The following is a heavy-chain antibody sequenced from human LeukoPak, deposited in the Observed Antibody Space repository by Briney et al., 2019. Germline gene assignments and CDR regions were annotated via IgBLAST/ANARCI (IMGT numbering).Heavy chain of an antibody. V-gene: IGHV3-30-3*01. CDR2: ISYDGSNK. CDR3: ARGDYYDSSGYFDY. D-gene: IGHD3-22*01. J-gene: IGHJ4*02. CDR1: GFTFSSYA. Sequence: PGRSLTLSCAASGFTFSSYAMHWVCQAPGKGLEWVAVISYDGSNKYYADSVKGRFTISRDNSKNTLYLQMNSLRAEDTAVYYCARGDYYDSSGYFDYWGQGTLVTVSS.